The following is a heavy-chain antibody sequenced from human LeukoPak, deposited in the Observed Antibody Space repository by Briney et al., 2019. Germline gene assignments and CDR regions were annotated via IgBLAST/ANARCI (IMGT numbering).Heavy chain of an antibody. CDR3: ARQYGDHALDTFDI. D-gene: IGHD4-17*01. V-gene: IGHV5-51*01. Sequence: GESLKISCKGSGYSFAVFWIGWVRQMPGKGLEWMGIIYPADSDTRYSPSFEGQVTISADKSISTAYLQWSSLKASDTAVYYCARQYGDHALDTFDIWGQGTMVTVSS. CDR1: GYSFAVFW. CDR2: IYPADSDT. J-gene: IGHJ3*02.